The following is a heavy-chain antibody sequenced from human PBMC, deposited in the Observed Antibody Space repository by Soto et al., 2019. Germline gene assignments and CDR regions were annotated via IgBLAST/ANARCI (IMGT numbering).Heavy chain of an antibody. CDR2: INHSGST. J-gene: IGHJ5*02. CDR3: ARVKAARPRNWFDP. V-gene: IGHV4-34*01. Sequence: QVQLQQWGAGLLKPSETLSLTCAVYGGSFSGYYWSWIRQPPGKGLEWIGEINHSGSTNYNPSLKSRVTISVDTSKNQFSLKLSSVTAADTAEYYCARVKAARPRNWFDPWGQGTLVTVSS. D-gene: IGHD6-6*01. CDR1: GGSFSGYY.